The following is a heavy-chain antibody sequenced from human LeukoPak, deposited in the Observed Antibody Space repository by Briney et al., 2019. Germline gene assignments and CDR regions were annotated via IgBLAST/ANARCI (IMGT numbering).Heavy chain of an antibody. J-gene: IGHJ4*02. V-gene: IGHV3-30*02. CDR1: GFTLSSYG. Sequence: RPGGSLRLSCAASGFTLSSYGMHWVRQAPGKGLVWVAFKRYEGSNKYYADSVKGRFTISRDNSKNTLYLQMNSLRAEDTAVYYCAKEGYSSSVDYFDYWGQGTLVTVSS. CDR3: AKEGYSSSVDYFDY. CDR2: KRYEGSNK. D-gene: IGHD6-6*01.